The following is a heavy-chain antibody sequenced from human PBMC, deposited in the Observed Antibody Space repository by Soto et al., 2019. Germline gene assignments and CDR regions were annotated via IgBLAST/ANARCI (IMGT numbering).Heavy chain of an antibody. CDR3: ARLGDSSSSGYSYYYGMDV. D-gene: IGHD6-6*01. V-gene: IGHV3-30-3*01. Sequence: GGSLRLSCAASGFTFSSYAMHWVRQAPGKGLEWVAVISYDGSNKYYADSVKGRFTISRDNSKNTLYLQMNSLRAEETAVYYCARLGDSSSSGYSYYYGMDVWGQGTTVTSP. J-gene: IGHJ6*02. CDR2: ISYDGSNK. CDR1: GFTFSSYA.